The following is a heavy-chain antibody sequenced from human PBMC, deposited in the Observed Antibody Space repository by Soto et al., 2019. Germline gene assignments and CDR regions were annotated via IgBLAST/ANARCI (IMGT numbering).Heavy chain of an antibody. Sequence: SETLSLTCTVSGGSISSSSYYWGWIRQPPGKGLEWIGSIYYSGSTYYNPSLRGRVTISLDTSKKQFSLNLSSVTAADTAVYFCARARFSQWSQDYYGLDVWGQGTTVTVSS. D-gene: IGHD3-3*01. CDR1: GGSISSSSYY. J-gene: IGHJ6*02. CDR3: ARARFSQWSQDYYGLDV. CDR2: IYYSGST. V-gene: IGHV4-39*02.